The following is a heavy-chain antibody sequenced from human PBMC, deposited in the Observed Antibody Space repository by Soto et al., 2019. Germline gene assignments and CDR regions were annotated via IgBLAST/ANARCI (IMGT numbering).Heavy chain of an antibody. Sequence: QVQLQESGPGLVKPSETLSLTCTVSGDSVTSRSYYWTWVRQPPVKGLEWIGYIYYSGNINYNPSLKSRFTISVDTSTNQFSLKLTSVTAADTAIYYCARGNIAASGTKFDPWGQGILVTVSS. CDR3: ARGNIAASGTKFDP. CDR2: IYYSGNI. D-gene: IGHD6-13*01. V-gene: IGHV4-61*01. CDR1: GDSVTSRSYY. J-gene: IGHJ5*02.